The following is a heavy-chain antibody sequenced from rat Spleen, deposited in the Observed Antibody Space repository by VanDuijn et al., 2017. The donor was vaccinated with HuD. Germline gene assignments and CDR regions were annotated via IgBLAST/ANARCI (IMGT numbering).Heavy chain of an antibody. Sequence: VAPQEAGPGLVQPPQNFSPPLTVSGFSPNTFPFNRVCQPPGKRLEGFGVIWTGGSTAYNSLLKSRLSITRDISKRQVFLKMNSLQTEDTATYYCARADRETYAHFDYWGQGVMVTVSS. J-gene: IGHJ2*01. D-gene: IGHD1-6*01. CDR3: ARADRETYAHFDY. CDR2: IWTGGST. CDR1: GFSPNTFP. V-gene: IGHV2-43*01.